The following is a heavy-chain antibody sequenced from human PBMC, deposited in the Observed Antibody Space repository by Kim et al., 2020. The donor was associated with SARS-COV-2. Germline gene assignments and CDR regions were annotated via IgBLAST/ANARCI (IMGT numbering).Heavy chain of an antibody. V-gene: IGHV3-48*02. J-gene: IGHJ4*02. Sequence: GGSLRLSCAASGFTFSSYSMNWVRQAPGKGLEWVAYISSSSSTIDYADSVKGRFTISRDNAKNSLYLQRNSLRDEDTAVYYCAREVGIYGDYEEGWVYYFDYWGQGPLVPVSS. CDR2: ISSSSSTI. CDR3: AREVGIYGDYEEGWVYYFDY. D-gene: IGHD4-17*01. CDR1: GFTFSSYS.